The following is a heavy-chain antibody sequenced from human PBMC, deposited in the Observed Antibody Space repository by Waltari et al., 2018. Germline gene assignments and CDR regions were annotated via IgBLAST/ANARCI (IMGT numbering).Heavy chain of an antibody. D-gene: IGHD3-10*01. CDR3: ARDLSVVTGGSGTYYN. CDR2: IFYSGST. CDR1: GGSVNSGSYY. V-gene: IGHV4-39*07. Sequence: QLQLQESGPGLVKPSETLSLTCSVSGGSVNSGSYYWGWIRQPPGKGLEGIGSIFYSGSTYYNPSLKSRVTISVDTSKNQLSLKLSSVTAADTAMYYCARDLSVVTGGSGTYYNWGQGTLVTVSS. J-gene: IGHJ4*02.